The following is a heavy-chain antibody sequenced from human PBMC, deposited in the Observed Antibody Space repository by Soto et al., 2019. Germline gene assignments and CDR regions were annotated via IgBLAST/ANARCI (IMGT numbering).Heavy chain of an antibody. CDR1: GFSLSTSGVG. CDR2: IYWDDDK. CDR3: AHTTYYYGSGSQFDY. D-gene: IGHD3-10*01. J-gene: IGHJ4*02. V-gene: IGHV2-5*02. Sequence: QITLKESGPTLVKPTQTLTLTCTFSGFSLSTSGVGVGWIRQPPVRALEWLALIYWDDDKRYSPSLKSRLTITKDTSKNQVVLTMTSMDPVDTATYYCAHTTYYYGSGSQFDYWGPGTLVTVSS.